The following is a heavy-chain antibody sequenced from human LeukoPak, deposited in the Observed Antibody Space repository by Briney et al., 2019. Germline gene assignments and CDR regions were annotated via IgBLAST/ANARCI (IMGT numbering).Heavy chain of an antibody. CDR2: ISTISSTK. J-gene: IGHJ4*02. V-gene: IGHV3-48*02. CDR3: ARCPNYVWGSYRYLSDY. Sequence: PGGSLRLSCAASGFTFSSYDMNWVRQAPGKGLEWVSYISTISSTKYYADSVKGRFTISRDNAKNSLYLQMNSLRDEDTAVYYCARCPNYVWGSYRYLSDYWGRGTLVTVSS. CDR1: GFTFSSYD. D-gene: IGHD3-16*02.